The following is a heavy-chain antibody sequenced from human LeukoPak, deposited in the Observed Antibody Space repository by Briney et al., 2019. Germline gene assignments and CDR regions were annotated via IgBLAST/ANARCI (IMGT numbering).Heavy chain of an antibody. CDR2: INPNSGGT. D-gene: IGHD2-8*01. J-gene: IGHJ4*02. CDR1: GYTFTGYY. V-gene: IGHV1-2*02. Sequence: ASVKVSCKASGYTFTGYYMHWVRQAPGQGLEWMGWINPNSGGTNYAQKFQGRVTMTRDTSISTAYMELSRLRSDETAVYYCARPWTCTLPDCPLLHWGQGALVTVSS. CDR3: ARPWTCTLPDCPLLH.